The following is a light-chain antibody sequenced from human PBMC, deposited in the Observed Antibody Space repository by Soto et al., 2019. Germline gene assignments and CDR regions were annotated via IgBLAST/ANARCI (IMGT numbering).Light chain of an antibody. CDR2: WAA. CDR3: T. J-gene: IGKJ4*01. V-gene: IGKV4-1*01. CDR1: QSVLYSTNNKNY. Sequence: DIVMTQSPDSLSVSLGERATINCKSSQSVLYSTNNKNYLAWYQQKPGQPPTLLIYWAATRDSGVPDRFSGSGSGTDFTLTISSLQAEDVAVSPLTFGGGTKVEIK.